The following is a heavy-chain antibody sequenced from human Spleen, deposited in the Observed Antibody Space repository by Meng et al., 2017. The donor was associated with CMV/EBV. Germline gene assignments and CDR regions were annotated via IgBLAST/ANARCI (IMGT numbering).Heavy chain of an antibody. Sequence: SVKVSCKASGGTFSSHGISWVRQAPGQGLEWVGGIIPILGTANYAQKFQGRVTITTDESTSTAYMELSDLRSEDTAVYYCARGDNSAYFTTTFDYWGQGTLVTVSS. CDR2: IIPILGTA. V-gene: IGHV1-69*05. J-gene: IGHJ4*02. D-gene: IGHD3-22*01. CDR1: GGTFSSHG. CDR3: ARGDNSAYFTTTFDY.